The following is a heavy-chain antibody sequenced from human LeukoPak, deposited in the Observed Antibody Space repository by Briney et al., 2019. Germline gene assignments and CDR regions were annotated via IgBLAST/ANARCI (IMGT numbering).Heavy chain of an antibody. J-gene: IGHJ3*02. CDR1: GYSFTNYW. CDR3: ARRIFGGGGYAFDI. Sequence: GESLKISCKGSGYSFTNYWIGWVRQMPGKGLEWMGIIYPDDSDTRYSPSFQGQVTISVDKSISTAYLQWRSLEASDTAIYYCARRIFGGGGYAFDIWGQGTVVTVSS. CDR2: IYPDDSDT. V-gene: IGHV5-51*01. D-gene: IGHD3-16*01.